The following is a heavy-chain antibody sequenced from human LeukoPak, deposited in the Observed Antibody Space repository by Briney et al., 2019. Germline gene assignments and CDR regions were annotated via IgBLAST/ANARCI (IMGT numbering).Heavy chain of an antibody. J-gene: IGHJ4*02. Sequence: ASVTVSCKASAYTFTDYYMHWVRQAPGQGLEWMGWINPNTGDISYAQMFQGRVTMTRDTSISAAYMELSRLRSDDTAVCYCARGHLIAAAAFDYWGQGTLVTVSS. CDR2: INPNTGDI. CDR1: AYTFTDYY. V-gene: IGHV1-2*02. D-gene: IGHD6-13*01. CDR3: ARGHLIAAAAFDY.